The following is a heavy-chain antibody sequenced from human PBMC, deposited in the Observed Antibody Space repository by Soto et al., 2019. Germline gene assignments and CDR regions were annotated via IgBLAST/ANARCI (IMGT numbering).Heavy chain of an antibody. J-gene: IGHJ6*02. Sequence: SETLSLTCDVYGGSFSGYYWSWIRQPPGKGLEWIGEINHSGSTNYNPSLKSRVTISVDTSKNQFSLKLSSVTAADTAVYYCARGRCSSTSCYGLGYYYYGMDVWGQGTTVTVSS. CDR3: ARGRCSSTSCYGLGYYYYGMDV. D-gene: IGHD2-2*01. CDR2: INHSGST. CDR1: GGSFSGYY. V-gene: IGHV4-34*01.